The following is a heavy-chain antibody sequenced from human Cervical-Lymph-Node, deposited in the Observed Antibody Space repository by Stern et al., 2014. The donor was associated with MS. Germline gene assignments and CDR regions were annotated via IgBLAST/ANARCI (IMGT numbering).Heavy chain of an antibody. CDR2: ITPIFNSA. CDR1: GDTFTDYA. J-gene: IGHJ6*01. D-gene: IGHD1-1*01. V-gene: IGHV1-69*06. Sequence: DQLVESGAEVKKPGSSVTVSCKASGDTFTDYAISWVRQAPGQGPEWMGGITPIFNSADSAQKFQGRLPITADKSRSTAYMELSSLTSEDTAVYYCAREVGSLAMDVWGQGTTVIVSS. CDR3: AREVGSLAMDV.